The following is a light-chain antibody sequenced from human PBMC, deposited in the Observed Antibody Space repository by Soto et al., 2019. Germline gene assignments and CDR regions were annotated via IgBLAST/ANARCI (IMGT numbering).Light chain of an antibody. CDR3: SSYAGSNTYV. V-gene: IGLV2-8*01. J-gene: IGLJ1*01. Sequence: QSVLTQPASVSGSPGQSITISCTGTSSDVGGYIYVSWYQHHPGKAPKLMIYEASKRPSGVPDRFSGSKSGNTASLTVSGLQAEDEADYYCSSYAGSNTYVFGTGTKLTVL. CDR1: SSDVGGYIY. CDR2: EAS.